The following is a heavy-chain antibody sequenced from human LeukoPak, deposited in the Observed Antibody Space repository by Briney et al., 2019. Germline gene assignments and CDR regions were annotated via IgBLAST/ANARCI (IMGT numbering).Heavy chain of an antibody. D-gene: IGHD1-26*01. Sequence: SETLSLTCAVYGGSFSNYYWSWIRQPPGKGLEWIGEINHSGSTNYNPSLKSRVTISLDTSRNQFSLKLTSVTAADTALYYCARGQGGNYYLNYFDYWGQGALVTVSS. CDR3: ARGQGGNYYLNYFDY. CDR1: GGSFSNYY. V-gene: IGHV4-34*01. CDR2: INHSGST. J-gene: IGHJ4*02.